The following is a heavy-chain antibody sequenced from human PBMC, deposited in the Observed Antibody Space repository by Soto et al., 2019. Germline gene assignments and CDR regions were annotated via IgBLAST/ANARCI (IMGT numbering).Heavy chain of an antibody. D-gene: IGHD6-13*01. V-gene: IGHV4-4*02. CDR2: IYHSGST. CDR1: GGSISSSNW. J-gene: IGHJ4*02. Sequence: PSETLSLTCAVSGGSISSSNWWSWVRQPPGKGLEWIGEIYHSGSTNYNPSLKSRVTISVDKSKNRFSLKLSSVTAADTAVYYCARGGSAAAADYYFDYWGQGTLVTVSS. CDR3: ARGGSAAAADYYFDY.